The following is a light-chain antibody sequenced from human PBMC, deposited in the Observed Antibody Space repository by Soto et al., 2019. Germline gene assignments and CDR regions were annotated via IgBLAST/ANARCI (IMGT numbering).Light chain of an antibody. CDR3: QSYDSSPSAYV. V-gene: IGLV1-40*01. CDR2: GNS. CDR1: SSNIGAGYD. J-gene: IGLJ1*01. Sequence: QSVLTQPPSVSGAPGQRVTIPCTGSSSNIGAGYDVHWYQQLPGTAPKLLIYGNSNRPSGVPDRFSGSKSGTSASLAITGLQAEDEADYYCQSYDSSPSAYVFGTGTKLTVL.